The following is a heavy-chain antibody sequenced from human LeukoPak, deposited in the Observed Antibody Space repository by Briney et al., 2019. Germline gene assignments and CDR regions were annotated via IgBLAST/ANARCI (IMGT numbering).Heavy chain of an antibody. V-gene: IGHV3-23*01. J-gene: IGHJ6*02. CDR1: GFTFSSYS. CDR3: TKGRVATVGGAKYAMDV. CDR2: LSGSGGGT. D-gene: IGHD5-12*01. Sequence: PGGSLRLSCAASGFTFSSYSMNWVRQAPGKGLEWVAGLSGSGGGTNYADSVKGRFTISRDNAKNTLYLQMNSLRTEDTALYYCTKGRVATVGGAKYAMDVWGQGTTVTVSS.